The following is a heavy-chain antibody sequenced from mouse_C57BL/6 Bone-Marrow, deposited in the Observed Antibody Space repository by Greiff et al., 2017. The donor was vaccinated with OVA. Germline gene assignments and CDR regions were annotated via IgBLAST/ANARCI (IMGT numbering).Heavy chain of an antibody. Sequence: VQLKPSGAELVRPGASVKLSCTASGFNIKDDYMHWVKQRPEQGLEWIGWIDPENGDTEYASKFQGKATITADTSSNTAYLQLSSLTSEDTAVYYCTTLGRDYWGQGTTLTVSS. J-gene: IGHJ2*01. D-gene: IGHD4-1*01. CDR2: IDPENGDT. CDR1: GFNIKDDY. V-gene: IGHV14-4*01. CDR3: TTLGRDY.